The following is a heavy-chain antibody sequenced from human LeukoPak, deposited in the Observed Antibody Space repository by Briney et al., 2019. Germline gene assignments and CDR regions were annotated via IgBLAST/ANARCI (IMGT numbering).Heavy chain of an antibody. V-gene: IGHV3-30*01. CDR3: AREKQWPGSGYAYDM. D-gene: IGHD6-19*01. J-gene: IGHJ3*02. Sequence: DSVKGRFTISRDNSKDTLDLQINSLRTADSAVYYCAREKQWPGSGYAYDMWGQGTMVTVSS.